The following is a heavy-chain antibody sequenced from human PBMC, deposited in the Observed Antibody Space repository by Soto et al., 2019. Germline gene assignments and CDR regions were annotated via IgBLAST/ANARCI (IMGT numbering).Heavy chain of an antibody. D-gene: IGHD3-10*01. Sequence: QVQLVESGGGLVKPGGALRLSCTDSGLTFTDHYMTWIRQAPGKGLEWVSYINSGGSNIYYADSVRGRFTISRDNAKNSVYLQMSSLRAGEPAIYYCARDIRGANWGEGTLVIVSS. CDR2: INSGGSNI. CDR1: GLTFTDHY. CDR3: ARDIRGAN. J-gene: IGHJ4*02. V-gene: IGHV3-11*01.